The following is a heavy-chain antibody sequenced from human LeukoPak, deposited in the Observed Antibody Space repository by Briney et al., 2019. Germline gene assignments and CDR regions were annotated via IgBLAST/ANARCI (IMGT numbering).Heavy chain of an antibody. V-gene: IGHV1-69*06. CDR1: GGTPSSYA. CDR2: IIPIFGTA. J-gene: IGHJ1*01. Sequence: SVKVSCKASGGTPSSYAISWVRQAPGQGLEWMGGIIPIFGTANYAQKFQGRVTITADKSTSTAYMELSSLRSEDTAVYYCASDCGGDCYPPAEYFQHWGQGTLVTVSS. D-gene: IGHD2-21*02. CDR3: ASDCGGDCYPPAEYFQH.